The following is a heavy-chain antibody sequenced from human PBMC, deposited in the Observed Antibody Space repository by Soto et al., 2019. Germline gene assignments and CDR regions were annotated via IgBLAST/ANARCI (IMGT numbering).Heavy chain of an antibody. J-gene: IGHJ4*02. CDR1: GDSVSGNSAA. V-gene: IGHV6-1*01. CDR3: AREFPHDVRRDGYIDY. Sequence: SQTLSLTCAISGDSVSGNSAAWNWIRQSPSRGLEWLGRTYYRSRWYNDYAVSVKSRITVTPDTSKNQFSLHLNSVTPEDTAVYYCAREFPHDVRRDGYIDYRGQGALVTVSS. CDR2: TYYRSRWYN. D-gene: IGHD5-18*01.